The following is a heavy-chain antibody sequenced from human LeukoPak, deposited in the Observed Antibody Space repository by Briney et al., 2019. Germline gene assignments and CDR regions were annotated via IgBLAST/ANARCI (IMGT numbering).Heavy chain of an antibody. V-gene: IGHV5-51*01. CDR2: IYPGDSDA. CDR1: GYSFTNYW. D-gene: IGHD2-2*01. J-gene: IGHJ4*02. CDR3: ERVHTLDRITTQYFAC. Sequence: GESLKISCKGSGYSFTNYWIGWVRQMPGKGLEWMGIIYPGDSDARYSPSFHGQVTISADKSISTAYLQWSSLKASDTAMYYCERVHTLDRITTQYFACWVQATLVTVSS.